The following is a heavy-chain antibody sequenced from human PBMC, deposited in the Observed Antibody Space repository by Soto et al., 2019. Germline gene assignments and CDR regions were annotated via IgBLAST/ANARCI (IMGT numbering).Heavy chain of an antibody. V-gene: IGHV3-30*18. CDR3: AKDGASYYYYGMDV. CDR2: ISYDGSNK. Sequence: GGSLRLSCAASGFTFSSYGMHWVRQAPGKGLERVAVISYDGSNKYYADSVKGRFTISRDNSKNTLYLQMNSLRAEDTAVYYCAKDGASYYYYGMDVWGQGTTVTVSS. CDR1: GFTFSSYG. J-gene: IGHJ6*02. D-gene: IGHD3-10*01.